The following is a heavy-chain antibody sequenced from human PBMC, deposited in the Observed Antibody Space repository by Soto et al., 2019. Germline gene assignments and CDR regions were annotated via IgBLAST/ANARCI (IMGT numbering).Heavy chain of an antibody. J-gene: IGHJ6*02. D-gene: IGHD2-15*01. Sequence: FPTLSLTCVGSGDTVSSKSVASNWVRQSPSRGLEWLGRTYYRSRWYSDYAVSVRSRIDINADTSKNQVSLQPNPVTPEETSVNYCARAEEDSDYYYYGMDVWGQGTTVTVSS. CDR1: GDTVSSKSVA. V-gene: IGHV6-1*01. CDR2: TYYRSRWYS. CDR3: ARAEEDSDYYYYGMDV.